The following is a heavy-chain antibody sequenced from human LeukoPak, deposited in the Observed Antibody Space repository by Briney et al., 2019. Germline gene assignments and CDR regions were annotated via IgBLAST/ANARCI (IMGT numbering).Heavy chain of an antibody. Sequence: GGSLRLSCAASGFTFSSHTMNWVRQAPGKGLEWVSGISWNSGSIDYADSVKGRFTISRDNAKNSLYLQMNSLRAEDMAVYYCAKGDQGYCSSTSCYMDNWGQGTLVTVSS. CDR3: AKGDQGYCSSTSCYMDN. D-gene: IGHD2-2*02. V-gene: IGHV3-9*03. J-gene: IGHJ4*02. CDR1: GFTFSSHT. CDR2: ISWNSGSI.